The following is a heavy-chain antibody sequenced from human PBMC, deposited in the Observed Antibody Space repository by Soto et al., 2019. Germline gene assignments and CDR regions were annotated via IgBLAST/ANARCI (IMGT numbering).Heavy chain of an antibody. V-gene: IGHV4-39*01. CDR1: SGSITSGSDY. CDR3: AKSLLIRTGWYNGYLDL. Sequence: QLQLQESGPGLVKASETLSLTCTVSSGSITSGSDYWGWIRQPPGKGLEWIGTIYYSGSTYYNPSPKSRVTMSVDTSKNQFSLNLTSVTAADTAVYYCAKSLLIRTGWYNGYLDLWGRGTLVSVSS. CDR2: IYYSGST. J-gene: IGHJ2*01. D-gene: IGHD6-19*01.